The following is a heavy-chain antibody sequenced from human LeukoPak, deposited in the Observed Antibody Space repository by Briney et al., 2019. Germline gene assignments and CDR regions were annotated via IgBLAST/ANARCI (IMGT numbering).Heavy chain of an antibody. CDR1: GYTFTGYY. D-gene: IGHD6-19*01. CDR2: INPNSGGT. J-gene: IGHJ5*02. CDR3: ARQRGHSSGWHLAEAFDP. V-gene: IGHV1-2*02. Sequence: ASVKVSCKASGYTFTGYYMHWVRQAPGQGLEWMGWINPNSGGTNYAQKFQGRVTMTRDTSITTAYMELSSLTSDDTAVYYCARQRGHSSGWHLAEAFDPWGQGTLVTVSS.